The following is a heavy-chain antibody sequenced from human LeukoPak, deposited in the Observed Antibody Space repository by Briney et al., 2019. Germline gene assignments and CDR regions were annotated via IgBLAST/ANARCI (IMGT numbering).Heavy chain of an antibody. D-gene: IGHD1-26*01. Sequence: RASVKVSCKASGYTFTGYYLHWVRQAPGQGLEWMGCVNPNSGGTNYAQKFQGRVTMTRDTSISTAYMELSRLRSDDTAVYYCARDGSPANYYYYYMDVWGKGTTVTVSS. CDR3: ARDGSPANYYYYYMDV. CDR1: GYTFTGYY. V-gene: IGHV1-2*02. CDR2: VNPNSGGT. J-gene: IGHJ6*03.